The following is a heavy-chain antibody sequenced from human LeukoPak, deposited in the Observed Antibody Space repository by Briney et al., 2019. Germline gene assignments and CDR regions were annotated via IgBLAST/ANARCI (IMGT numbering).Heavy chain of an antibody. CDR3: TYSGYA. CDR2: ISGSGGST. V-gene: IGHV3-23*01. J-gene: IGHJ5*02. CDR1: GFTFNNYA. D-gene: IGHD5-12*01. Sequence: GGSLRLSCAASGFTFNNYAMNWVRQAPGKGLEWVSAISGSGGSTNYADSVKGRFTISRDNSKNTLYLQMNSLKTEDTAVYYCTYSGYAWGQGTWSPSPQ.